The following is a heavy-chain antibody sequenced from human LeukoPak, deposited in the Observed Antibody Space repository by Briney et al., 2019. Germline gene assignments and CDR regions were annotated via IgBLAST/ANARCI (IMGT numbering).Heavy chain of an antibody. CDR1: GGSISSGDYY. CDR2: IYYSGST. D-gene: IGHD4-17*01. V-gene: IGHV4-30-4*01. Sequence: PSETLSLTCTVSGGSISSGDYYWSWIRQPPGKGLEWIGYIYYSGSTYYNPSLKSRVTISVDTSKNQFSLKLSSVTAADTAVYYCARDRDYGDYEGLVYWGQGTLVTVSS. J-gene: IGHJ4*02. CDR3: ARDRDYGDYEGLVY.